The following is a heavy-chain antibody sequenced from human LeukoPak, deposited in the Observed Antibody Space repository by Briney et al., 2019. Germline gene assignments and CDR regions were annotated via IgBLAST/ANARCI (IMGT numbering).Heavy chain of an antibody. V-gene: IGHV1-2*02. J-gene: IGHJ4*02. CDR2: INPNSGGT. D-gene: IGHD3-9*01. CDR3: ARDNEWDILTGYFPGDY. CDR1: GYTFTGYY. Sequence: ASVKVSCKASGYTFTGYYMHWVRQAPGQGLEWMGWINPNSGGTNYAQKFQGRATMTRDTSISTAYMELSRLRSDDTAVYYCARDNEWDILTGYFPGDYWGQGTLVTVSS.